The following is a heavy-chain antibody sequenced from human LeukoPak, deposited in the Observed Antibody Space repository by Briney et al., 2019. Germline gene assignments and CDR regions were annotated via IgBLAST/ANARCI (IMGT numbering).Heavy chain of an antibody. CDR1: GFTFSSYA. Sequence: GGSLRPSCAASGFTFSSYAMHWVRQAPGKGLEWVAVISYNGNNKYYADPVKGRFTISRDNSKNTLYLQMNSLRTEDTAVYYCARQQWLLLVWMGSFDRWGQGTLVTVSS. CDR2: ISYNGNNK. D-gene: IGHD2-21*02. V-gene: IGHV3-30-3*01. J-gene: IGHJ4*02. CDR3: ARQQWLLLVWMGSFDR.